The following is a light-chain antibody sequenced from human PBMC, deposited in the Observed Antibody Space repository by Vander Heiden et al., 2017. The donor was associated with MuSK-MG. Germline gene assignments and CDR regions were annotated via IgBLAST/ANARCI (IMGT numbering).Light chain of an antibody. CDR1: SSDVRGYNY. V-gene: IGLV2-14*03. Sequence: HSALTQPASVSGSPGQSITISCTGTSSDVRGYNYISWYQQHPGKAPKLMIYDVSNRPAGVSNRFSGSKSGNTASLTISGLQAEDEADYYCSSYTSSSTLEFGGGTKLTVL. CDR3: SSYTSSSTLE. J-gene: IGLJ3*02. CDR2: DVS.